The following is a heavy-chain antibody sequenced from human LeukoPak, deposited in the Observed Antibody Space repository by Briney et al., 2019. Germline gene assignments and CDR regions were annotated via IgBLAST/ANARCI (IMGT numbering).Heavy chain of an antibody. D-gene: IGHD4-17*01. CDR2: IKTKSDGGTT. CDR3: AGDYDHFDV. J-gene: IGHJ2*01. CDR1: GFTFSNAC. Sequence: AGSLRLSGAASGFTFSNACMNWVRQAPGKGLEWVGRIKTKSDGGTTDYTAPVKGRFTISRDDSKNTLYLQMHGLKIEDTAMYYCAGDYDHFDVWGRGTLVTVSS. V-gene: IGHV3-15*01.